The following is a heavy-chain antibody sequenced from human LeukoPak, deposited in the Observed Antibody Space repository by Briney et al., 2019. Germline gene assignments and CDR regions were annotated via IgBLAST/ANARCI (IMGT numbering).Heavy chain of an antibody. V-gene: IGHV1-69*13. CDR2: IIPIFGTA. CDR3: ARDGATVTTPEFDY. CDR1: GGTFSSYA. J-gene: IGHJ4*02. Sequence: SVKVSCKASGGTFSSYAISWVRQAPGQGLEWMGGIIPIFGTANYAQKFQGRVTITADESTSTAYMELRSLRSDDTAVYYCARDGATVTTPEFDYWGQGTLVTVSS. D-gene: IGHD4-17*01.